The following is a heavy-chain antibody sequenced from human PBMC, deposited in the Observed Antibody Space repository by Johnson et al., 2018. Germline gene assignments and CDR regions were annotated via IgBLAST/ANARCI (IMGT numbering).Heavy chain of an antibody. D-gene: IGHD3-10*01. CDR3: ANLYLGSGRLHDAFDI. CDR2: ISSSGSTI. CDR1: GFTFSTYA. J-gene: IGHJ3*02. Sequence: VQLVQSGGGLVQPGGSLRLSCVASGFTFSTYAISWVRQAPGKGLEWVSYISSSGSTIYYADSVKGRFTISRDNSKNTLYLQMNSLRAEDTAVYYCANLYLGSGRLHDAFDIWGQGTMVTVSS. V-gene: IGHV3-23*04.